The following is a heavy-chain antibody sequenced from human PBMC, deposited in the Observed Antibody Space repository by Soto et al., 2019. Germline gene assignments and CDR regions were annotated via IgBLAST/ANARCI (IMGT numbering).Heavy chain of an antibody. CDR3: ATFPHYYDSSGYYPPGDY. V-gene: IGHV3-33*01. Sequence: GSLRLSCAASRFTFSSYGMHWVRQAPGKGLEWVAVIWYDGSNKYYADSVKGRFTISRDNSKNTLYLQMNSLRAEDTAVYYCATFPHYYDSSGYYPPGDYWGQGTLVTVSS. CDR2: IWYDGSNK. J-gene: IGHJ4*02. D-gene: IGHD3-22*01. CDR1: RFTFSSYG.